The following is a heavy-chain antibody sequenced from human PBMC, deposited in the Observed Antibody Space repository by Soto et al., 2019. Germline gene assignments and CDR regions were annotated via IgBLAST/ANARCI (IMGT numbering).Heavy chain of an antibody. Sequence: QLQLVQSGAEVREPGSSVKVSCKASGGTFSSYTVIWVRQAPGQGLEWMGGITPTLNIAKYAEKFQGRVTITADASTSTVNMHLSSLRSEDTAGYFCARGYYSGSNPSSFDYWGQGTLVAVSS. CDR3: ARGYYSGSNPSSFDY. CDR1: GGTFSSYT. CDR2: ITPTLNIA. J-gene: IGHJ4*02. V-gene: IGHV1-69*01. D-gene: IGHD1-26*01.